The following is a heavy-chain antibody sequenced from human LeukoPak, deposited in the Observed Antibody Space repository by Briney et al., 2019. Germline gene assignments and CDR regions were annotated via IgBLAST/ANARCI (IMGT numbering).Heavy chain of an antibody. D-gene: IGHD3-16*02. Sequence: PSETLSLTCTVSGGSISNYYWSWIRQPAGKGLEWVGRIHSSGSTNYNPSPKSRVTMSVDTSKNQFSLKLSSVTAADTALYYCARGTLRLGDLSLSNYFDPWGQGTLVTVSS. CDR2: IHSSGST. CDR1: GGSISNYY. V-gene: IGHV4-4*07. J-gene: IGHJ5*02. CDR3: ARGTLRLGDLSLSNYFDP.